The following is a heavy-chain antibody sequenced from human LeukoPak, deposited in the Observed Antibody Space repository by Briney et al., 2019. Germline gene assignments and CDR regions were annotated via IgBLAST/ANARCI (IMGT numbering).Heavy chain of an antibody. D-gene: IGHD5-12*01. CDR2: IYYSGST. CDR3: ARVSYSGYDFDY. CDR1: GGSVSSGSYY. J-gene: IGHJ4*02. Sequence: PSETLSLTCTVSGGSVSSGSYYWSWIRQPLGKGLEWIGYIYYSGSTNYNPSLKSRVTISVDTSKNQFSLKLSSVTAADTAVYYCARVSYSGYDFDYWGQGTLVTVSS. V-gene: IGHV4-61*01.